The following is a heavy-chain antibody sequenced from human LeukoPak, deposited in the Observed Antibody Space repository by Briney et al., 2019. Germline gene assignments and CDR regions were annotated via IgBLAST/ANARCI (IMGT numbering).Heavy chain of an antibody. CDR3: ARGYYDSRGYSNTFDI. Sequence: PPETLSLTCAVSGASISSSYWSWIRQPPGKGLEWIGYINYSGNTKYNPSLESRVTISVDASNNQFSLRLSSVTAADTAFYYCARGYYDSRGYSNTFDIWGQGTLVTVSS. J-gene: IGHJ3*02. CDR2: INYSGNT. CDR1: GASISSSY. D-gene: IGHD3-22*01. V-gene: IGHV4-59*01.